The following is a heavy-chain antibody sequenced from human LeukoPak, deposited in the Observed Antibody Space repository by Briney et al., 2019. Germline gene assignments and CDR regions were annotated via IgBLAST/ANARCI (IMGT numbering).Heavy chain of an antibody. J-gene: IGHJ4*02. CDR1: GYTFTSYG. CDR3: ARRSIGSGYYTFDC. V-gene: IGHV1-18*01. Sequence: GASVKVSRTASGYTFTSYGISWVRQAPGQGLEWMGWISAYNGNTNYAQKLQGRVTMTTDTSTSTAYMELRSLRSDDTAVYYCARRSIGSGYYTFDCWGQGTLVTVSS. CDR2: ISAYNGNT. D-gene: IGHD3-22*01.